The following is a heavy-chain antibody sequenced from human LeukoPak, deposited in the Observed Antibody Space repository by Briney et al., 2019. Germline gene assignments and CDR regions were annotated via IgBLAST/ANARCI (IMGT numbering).Heavy chain of an antibody. D-gene: IGHD3-22*01. Sequence: PSETLSLTCIVSGDSIRSYYWNWIRQAPGKALEWIGHIHNNGDSAYNFSLKSRVTISMDTSKNQFSLKLGSVTAADTAVYYCGRWGYFDSGNYFVVDYWGQGTVVTVSS. J-gene: IGHJ4*02. V-gene: IGHV4-59*01. CDR3: GRWGYFDSGNYFVVDY. CDR1: GDSIRSYY. CDR2: IHNNGDS.